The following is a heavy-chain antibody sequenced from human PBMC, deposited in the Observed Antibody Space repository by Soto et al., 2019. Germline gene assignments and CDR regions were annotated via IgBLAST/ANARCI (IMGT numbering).Heavy chain of an antibody. CDR1: GGSISSGGYY. V-gene: IGHV4-31*03. D-gene: IGHD3-22*01. J-gene: IGHJ3*02. CDR2: IYYSGST. Sequence: SETLSLTCTVSGGSISSGGYYWSWIRQHPGKGLEWIGYIYYSGSTYYNPSLKSRVTISVDTSKNQFSLKLSSVTAADTAVYYCARDLDYDSSGSSYGNDAFDIWGQGTMVTVSS. CDR3: ARDLDYDSSGSSYGNDAFDI.